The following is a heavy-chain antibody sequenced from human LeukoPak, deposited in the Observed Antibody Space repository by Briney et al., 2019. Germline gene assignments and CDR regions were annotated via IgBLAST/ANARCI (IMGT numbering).Heavy chain of an antibody. D-gene: IGHD5/OR15-5a*01. CDR1: GFTFSSYN. Sequence: PGGSLRLSCAASGFTFSSYNTNWVRQAPGKGLEWVSHISRGGSTIYDADSVKGRFTISRDNAKNSLYLQMNSLRAEDTAVYYCAKGVSRVPANWFDPWGQGTLVTVSS. J-gene: IGHJ5*02. CDR3: AKGVSRVPANWFDP. CDR2: ISRGGSTI. V-gene: IGHV3-48*01.